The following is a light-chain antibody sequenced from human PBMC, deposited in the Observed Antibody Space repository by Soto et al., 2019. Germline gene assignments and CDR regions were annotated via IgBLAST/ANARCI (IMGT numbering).Light chain of an antibody. CDR1: TSDIGTNA. Sequence: QSVLTQPPSASGTPGQRVTVSCSGSTSDIGTNAVNWFQHLPGTAPRLLIYTNNQRPSGVPDRFSGSKSGTSASLAISGLQSVDEATYYCATWHDSFYVFGTGTKLTVL. V-gene: IGLV1-44*01. CDR3: ATWHDSFYV. J-gene: IGLJ1*01. CDR2: TNN.